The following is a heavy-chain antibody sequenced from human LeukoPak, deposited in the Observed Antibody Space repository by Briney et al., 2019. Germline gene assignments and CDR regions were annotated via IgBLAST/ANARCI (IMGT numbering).Heavy chain of an antibody. CDR3: ARHPYSDPVDI. D-gene: IGHD1-1*01. V-gene: IGHV4-59*08. CDR1: GGFIGCYW. CDR2: IYSSGHT. J-gene: IGHJ3*02. Sequence: LSLTGSVWGGFIGCYWWRCLRHPAGKGVEWVAYIYSSGHTMSNPSHQTRVNMSLNTSRNQFSLKLSLVTTADTAVYYCARHPYSDPVDIWGPGTMVTVSS.